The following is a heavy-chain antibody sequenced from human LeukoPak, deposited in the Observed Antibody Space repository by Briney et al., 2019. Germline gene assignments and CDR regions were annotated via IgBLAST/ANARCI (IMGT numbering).Heavy chain of an antibody. CDR3: AASIMVGSWFDP. D-gene: IGHD2-15*01. V-gene: IGHV3-21*01. CDR2: ISSSSSSYI. Sequence: PGGSLRLSCAASGFTFSSYSMNWVRQAPGKGLEWVSSISSSSSSYIYYADSVKGRFTISRDNAKNSLYLQMNSLRAEDTAVYYCAASIMVGSWFDPWGQGTLVTVSS. CDR1: GFTFSSYS. J-gene: IGHJ5*02.